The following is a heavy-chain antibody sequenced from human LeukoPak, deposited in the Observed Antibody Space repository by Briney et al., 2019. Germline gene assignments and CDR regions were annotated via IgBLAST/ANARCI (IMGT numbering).Heavy chain of an antibody. V-gene: IGHV3-23*01. CDR1: GFTFSSYG. CDR2: ISGSGGST. CDR3: AKDPRVATLDY. J-gene: IGHJ4*02. Sequence: GGSLRLSCAASGFTFSSYGMSWVRQALGKGLEWVSAISGSGGSTYYADSVKGRFTISRDNSKNTLYLQMNSLRAEDTAVYYCAKDPRVATLDYWGQGTLVTVSS. D-gene: IGHD5-12*01.